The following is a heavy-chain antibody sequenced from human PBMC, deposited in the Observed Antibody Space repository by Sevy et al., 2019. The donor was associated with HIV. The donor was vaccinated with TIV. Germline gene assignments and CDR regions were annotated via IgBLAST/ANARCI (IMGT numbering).Heavy chain of an antibody. CDR2: IKTKTDGGTT. Sequence: GGSLRLSCAASGFIFTNAWMSWVRQAPGKGLEWVGRIKTKTDGGTTDYAAPVKGRFTISREDSKNTLYLQMNSLKTEDTAVYYCTTSDVYYDSSGYDYWGQGTLVTVSS. D-gene: IGHD3-22*01. J-gene: IGHJ4*02. V-gene: IGHV3-15*01. CDR1: GFIFTNAW. CDR3: TTSDVYYDSSGYDY.